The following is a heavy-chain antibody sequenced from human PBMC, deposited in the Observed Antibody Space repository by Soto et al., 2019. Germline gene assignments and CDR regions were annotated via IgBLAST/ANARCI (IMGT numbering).Heavy chain of an antibody. D-gene: IGHD3-16*01. Sequence: EVQLLESGGGLVQPGGSLRLSCAASGFTFSSYAMSWVRQAPGKGLEWVSAISGSGGSTYYADSVKGRFTISRDNSKNTLYLQMNSLRAEDTAVYYCAKALPPRMIFPLHAFDIWGQGTMVTVSS. CDR2: ISGSGGST. CDR3: AKALPPRMIFPLHAFDI. V-gene: IGHV3-23*01. J-gene: IGHJ3*02. CDR1: GFTFSSYA.